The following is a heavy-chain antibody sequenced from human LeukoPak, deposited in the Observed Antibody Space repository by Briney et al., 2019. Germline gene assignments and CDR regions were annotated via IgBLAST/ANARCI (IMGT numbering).Heavy chain of an antibody. CDR2: IWYDGSNK. V-gene: IGHV3-33*01. CDR1: GFTFSSYG. CDR3: ARSPGKYYFDY. Sequence: GGSLRLSCAASGFTFSSYGMHWVRQAPGKGLEWVAVIWYDGSNKYYADSVKGRFTISRDNSKNTLYLQMNSLRAEDTAVYYCARSPGKYYFDYWGQGTLVTVSS. J-gene: IGHJ4*02.